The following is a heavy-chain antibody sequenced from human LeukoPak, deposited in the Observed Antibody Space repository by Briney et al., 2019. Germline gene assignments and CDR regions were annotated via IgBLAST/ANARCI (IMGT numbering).Heavy chain of an antibody. CDR3: ASQYGSGSYLWFDP. V-gene: IGHV4-59*01. CDR1: GGSISSYY. Sequence: PSETLSLTCTVSGGSISSYYWSWIRQPPGKGLEWIGYIYYSGSTNYNPSLKSRVTISVDTPKNQFSLKLSSVTAADTAVYYCASQYGSGSYLWFDPWGQGTLVTVSS. J-gene: IGHJ5*02. D-gene: IGHD3-10*01. CDR2: IYYSGST.